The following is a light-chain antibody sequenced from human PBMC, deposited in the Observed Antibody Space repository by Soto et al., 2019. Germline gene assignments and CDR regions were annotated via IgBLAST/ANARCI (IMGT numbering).Light chain of an antibody. V-gene: IGKV3-20*01. J-gene: IGKJ4*01. Sequence: EIVLTQSPGTLSLSPGARATLSCRASKSVSSSYLAWYQQKPGQAPRLLIYGASSMATGIPDRFSGGRSVTDSTLTISRLEPEDSAVYYCQQYGSSPLTFGGRTKVDSK. CDR1: KSVSSSY. CDR2: GAS. CDR3: QQYGSSPLT.